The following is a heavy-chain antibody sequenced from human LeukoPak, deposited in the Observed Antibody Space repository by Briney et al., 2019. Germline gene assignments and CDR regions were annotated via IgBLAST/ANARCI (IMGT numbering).Heavy chain of an antibody. V-gene: IGHV3-21*01. D-gene: IGHD3-22*01. CDR3: AREPSQIVVVTNDAFDI. J-gene: IGHJ3*02. CDR1: GFTFSSYS. Sequence: GGSLRLSCAASGFTFSSYSMNWVRQAPGKGLEWVSSISSSSYIYYADSVKGRFTISRDNAKNSLYLQMNSLRAEDTAVYYCAREPSQIVVVTNDAFDIWGQGTMVTVSS. CDR2: ISSSSYI.